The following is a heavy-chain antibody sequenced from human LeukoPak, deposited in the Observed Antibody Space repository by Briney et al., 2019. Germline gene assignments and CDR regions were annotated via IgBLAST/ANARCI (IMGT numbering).Heavy chain of an antibody. CDR3: ARGPETISVAGWYADL. V-gene: IGHV4-38-2*01. CDR1: GYSLMSGRY. CDR2: IYHTGRT. D-gene: IGHD6-19*01. J-gene: IGHJ5*02. Sequence: SETLSLTCAVSGYSLMSGRYWGWIRQPPGKGLEWIGTIYHTGRTDYNRSLKSRVTISVDTSKNQFSVRLSSATAADTAVYYCARGPETISVAGWYADLWGQGTLVTVSS.